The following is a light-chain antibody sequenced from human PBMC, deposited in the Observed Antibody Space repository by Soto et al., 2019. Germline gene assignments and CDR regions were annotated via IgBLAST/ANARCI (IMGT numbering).Light chain of an antibody. CDR1: QSVSRN. CDR3: QQRSNWAT. V-gene: IGKV3-11*01. CDR2: DAS. Sequence: EIVLTQSPSALCLSPVEGATLSFRASQSVSRNLAWYQQKPGQAPRLLIYDASNRATGIPARFSGSGSVTDFTLTISSLEPEDFAVYYCQQRSNWATFGPGTKVDI. J-gene: IGKJ3*01.